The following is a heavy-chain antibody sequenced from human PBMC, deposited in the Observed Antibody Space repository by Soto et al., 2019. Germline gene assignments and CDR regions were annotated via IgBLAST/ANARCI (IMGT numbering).Heavy chain of an antibody. D-gene: IGHD3-10*01. CDR3: VRLLWFGELT. CDR1: GFSLSTSGVG. CDR2: IYWDGDK. Sequence: QITLKESGPTLVKPTQTLTLTCTISGFSLSTSGVGVGWIRQPPGKARDWLALIYWDGDKRYSPSLKSRLTITKDTSKNQVVLTMTNMDPVDTATYYCVRLLWFGELTWGQGTLVTVSS. V-gene: IGHV2-5*02. J-gene: IGHJ4*02.